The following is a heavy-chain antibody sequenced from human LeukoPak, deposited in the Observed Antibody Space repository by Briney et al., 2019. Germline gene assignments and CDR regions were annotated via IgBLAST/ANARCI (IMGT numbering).Heavy chain of an antibody. CDR1: GFTVSSNY. D-gene: IGHD3-10*01. J-gene: IGHJ6*02. CDR3: ASKRITMVRGVIGPLNGWPTYYYYGMDV. Sequence: GGSLRLASAASGFTVSSNYMSWVRQAPGTGMEWVSVIYSGGSTYYADSVKGRFTISRDNSKNTLYLQMNSLRAEDTAVYYCASKRITMVRGVIGPLNGWPTYYYYGMDVWGQGTTVTVSS. V-gene: IGHV3-66*01. CDR2: IYSGGST.